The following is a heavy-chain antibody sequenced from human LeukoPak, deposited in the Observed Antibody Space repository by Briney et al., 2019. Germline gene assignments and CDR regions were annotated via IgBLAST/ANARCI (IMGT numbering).Heavy chain of an antibody. J-gene: IGHJ4*02. CDR1: GFTFGDYG. V-gene: IGHV3-49*04. D-gene: IGHD1-14*01. CDR2: IRSKAYGGTA. Sequence: GGSLRLSCTASGFTFGDYGMSWVRQAPGKGLEWVGFIRSKAYGGTAEYAASVKGRFIISRDDSISIAYLQMNGLKTEDTAVYYCTRISGPPYYFDYWGQGTLVTVSS. CDR3: TRISGPPYYFDY.